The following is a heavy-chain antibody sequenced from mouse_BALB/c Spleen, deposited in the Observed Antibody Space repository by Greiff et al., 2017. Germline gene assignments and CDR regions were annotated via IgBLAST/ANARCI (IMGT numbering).Heavy chain of an antibody. CDR3: ARGEYGNYRFAY. Sequence: EVLLVESGPGLVKPSQSLSLTSTVPAYSITSDYAWNWIRQFPGNKLEWMGYISYSGSTGYNPSLKSRISITRDTPKNQFFLQLNSVTTEDTATYDCARGEYGNYRFAYWGQGTLVTVSA. CDR1: AYSITSDYA. V-gene: IGHV3-2*02. CDR2: ISYSGST. D-gene: IGHD2-10*02. J-gene: IGHJ3*01.